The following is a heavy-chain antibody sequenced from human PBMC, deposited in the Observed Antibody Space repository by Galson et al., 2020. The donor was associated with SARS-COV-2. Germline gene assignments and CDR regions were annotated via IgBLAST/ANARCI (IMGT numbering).Heavy chain of an antibody. CDR2: ISRNSANI. CDR1: GFTFSSYT. V-gene: IGHV3-21*01. J-gene: IGHJ4*02. Sequence: LSLTCAASGFTFSSYTMNWVRQAPGKGLEWVSCISRNSANIYYSDSVRGRFTISRDNAENSLYLQMHSLRVEDTAVYYCARDLFEATIGDYWGRGTLVTVSS. CDR3: ARDLFEATIGDY. D-gene: IGHD3-3*01.